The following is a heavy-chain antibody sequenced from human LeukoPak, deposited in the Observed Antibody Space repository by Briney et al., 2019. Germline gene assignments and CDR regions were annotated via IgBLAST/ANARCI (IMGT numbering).Heavy chain of an antibody. V-gene: IGHV1-46*01. CDR3: ARDLSRGWRGSSERKNLFDP. D-gene: IGHD6-19*01. CDR1: GYTLTSYY. J-gene: IGHJ5*02. CDR2: INPSGGST. Sequence: ASVKFSCKASGYTLTSYYMHWVRQAPGQGLEWMGIINPSGGSTSYAQKFPGRVTMTRDTSTSTVYITLSSPTYEATAVYYCARDLSRGWRGSSERKNLFDPWGQETLVTVSS.